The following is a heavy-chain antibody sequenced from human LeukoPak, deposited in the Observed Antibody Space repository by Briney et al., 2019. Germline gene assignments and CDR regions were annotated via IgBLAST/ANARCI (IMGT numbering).Heavy chain of an antibody. J-gene: IGHJ4*02. CDR2: TYSGGTT. CDR1: GFSVSDNY. Sequence: GGSLRLSCAGSGFSVSDNYMTWVRQAPGKGPEWVSVTYSGGTTYYADSVEGRFTISRDSAKNTFYLQMNSLRTEDTAVYYCAKEGGLGYCSTTSCAFAHWGRGTLVTVSS. D-gene: IGHD2-2*01. V-gene: IGHV3-53*01. CDR3: AKEGGLGYCSTTSCAFAH.